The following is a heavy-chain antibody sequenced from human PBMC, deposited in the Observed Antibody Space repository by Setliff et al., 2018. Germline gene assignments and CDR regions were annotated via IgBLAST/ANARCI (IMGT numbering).Heavy chain of an antibody. Sequence: ASVKVSCKASGYILNSYGISWVRQAPGQGLEWMGWISSYNDIANYAQRFQGRVTLTTDMSTSAAYMELRSLGSDDTAVYYCAISTLSICSGGTCPNVFDVWGQGTMVTVSS. V-gene: IGHV1-18*01. D-gene: IGHD2-15*01. CDR2: ISSYNDIA. CDR3: AISTLSICSGGTCPNVFDV. CDR1: GYILNSYG. J-gene: IGHJ3*01.